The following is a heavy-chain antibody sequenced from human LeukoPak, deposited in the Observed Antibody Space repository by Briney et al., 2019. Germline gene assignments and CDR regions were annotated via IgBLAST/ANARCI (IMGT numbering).Heavy chain of an antibody. J-gene: IGHJ4*02. CDR3: ARHGGTLDYFDY. V-gene: IGHV4-59*08. CDR2: IPYGGAT. CDR1: GGSISSYY. Sequence: SETLSLTCTVSGGSISSYYWSWVGQPPGKGLEWIGYIPYGGATSYNPSLKRRVTISVDSPKNRFSLRLSSLTAADTALYYCARHGGTLDYFDYWGPGSLVTVSS. D-gene: IGHD1-26*01.